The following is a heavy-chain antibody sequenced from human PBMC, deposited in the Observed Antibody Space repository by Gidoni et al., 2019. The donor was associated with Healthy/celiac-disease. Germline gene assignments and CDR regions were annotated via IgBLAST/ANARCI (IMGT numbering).Heavy chain of an antibody. CDR1: GGSTSSSSYY. J-gene: IGHJ5*02. CDR2: IYYSGST. V-gene: IGHV4-39*07. CDR3: ARDPYGDGWFDP. D-gene: IGHD4-17*01. Sequence: QLQLQESGPGRGKPSETLSLPCTVSGGSTSSSSYYWGWIRQPPGKGLEWIGSIYYSGSTYYNPSLKSRVTISVDTSKNQFSLKLSSVTAADTAVYYCARDPYGDGWFDPWGQGTLVTVSS.